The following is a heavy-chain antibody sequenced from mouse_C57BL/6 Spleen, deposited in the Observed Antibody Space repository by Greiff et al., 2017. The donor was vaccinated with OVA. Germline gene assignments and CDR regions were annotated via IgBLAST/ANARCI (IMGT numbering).Heavy chain of an antibody. Sequence: QVQLQQSGAELVRPGSSVKLSCKASGYTFTSYWMDWVKQRPGQGLEWIGNIYPSDSETHYNQKFKDKATLTVDKSSSTAYMQLSSLTSEDSAVYYCAGGGSSPFAYWGQGTLVTVSA. CDR1: GYTFTSYW. CDR2: IYPSDSET. V-gene: IGHV1-61*01. CDR3: AGGGSSPFAY. J-gene: IGHJ3*01. D-gene: IGHD1-1*01.